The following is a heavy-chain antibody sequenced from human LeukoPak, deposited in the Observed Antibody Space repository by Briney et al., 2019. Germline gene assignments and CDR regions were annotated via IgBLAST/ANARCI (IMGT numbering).Heavy chain of an antibody. J-gene: IGHJ1*01. CDR3: ARDYLRYGDYAGSGFQP. Sequence: GGSLRLSCAASGFTFSTYSMNWVRQAPGKGLEWVANIKPDGSEKYYVDSVKGRFTISRDNAKNSLYLQMNSLGAEDTALYHCARDYLRYGDYAGSGFQPWGQGTLVTVSS. D-gene: IGHD4-17*01. V-gene: IGHV3-7*03. CDR1: GFTFSTYS. CDR2: IKPDGSEK.